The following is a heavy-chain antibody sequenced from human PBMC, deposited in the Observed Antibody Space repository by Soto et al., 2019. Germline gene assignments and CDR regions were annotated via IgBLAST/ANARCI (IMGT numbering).Heavy chain of an antibody. V-gene: IGHV3-30*18. J-gene: IGHJ5*01. Sequence: QVQLVESGGGVVQPGGSLRLSCAASGFTFSSYAIHWVRQAPGKGLEWVADVSFDGGHKNYAVPVRGRFTISRDNSKKTVYLQINSLRAEDTALYYCAKLGDAVSGYFDFWGQGTQVAVSS. CDR1: GFTFSSYA. CDR2: VSFDGGHK. CDR3: AKLGDAVSGYFDF. D-gene: IGHD3-3*01.